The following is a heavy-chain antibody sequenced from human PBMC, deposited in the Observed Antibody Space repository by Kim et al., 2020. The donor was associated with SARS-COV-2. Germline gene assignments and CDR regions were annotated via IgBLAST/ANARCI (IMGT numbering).Heavy chain of an antibody. CDR1: GFTFSSYW. D-gene: IGHD6-19*01. V-gene: IGHV3-7*01. CDR3: ARDSGTAVAPVSVYFDY. J-gene: IGHJ4*02. CDR2: IKQDGSEK. Sequence: GGSLRLSCAASGFTFSSYWMTWVRQAPGKGLEWVANIKQDGSEKYYVDSVKGRFTISRDNAKGRFTISRDNAKNSLYLQMNSLRAEDTAVYYCARDSGTAVAPVSVYFDYWGQGTLVTVSS.